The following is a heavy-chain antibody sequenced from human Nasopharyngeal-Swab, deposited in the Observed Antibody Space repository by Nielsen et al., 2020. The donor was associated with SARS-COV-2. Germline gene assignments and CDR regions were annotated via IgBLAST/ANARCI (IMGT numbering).Heavy chain of an antibody. D-gene: IGHD6-19*01. CDR3: AKWGRNHHESSGYVY. CDR1: GFTFDDYA. V-gene: IGHV3-9*01. J-gene: IGHJ4*02. Sequence: SLKISCAASGFTFDDYAFHWVRQAPGRGLEWVSGISWNSGDVRYADSVKGRFTISRDNSQNMVYLQMDSLRVEDTAVYYCAKWGRNHHESSGYVYWGQGILVTVSS. CDR2: ISWNSGDV.